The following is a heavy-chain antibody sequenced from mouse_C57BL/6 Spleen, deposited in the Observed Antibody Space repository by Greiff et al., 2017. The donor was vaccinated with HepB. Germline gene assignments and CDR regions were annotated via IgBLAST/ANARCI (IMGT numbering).Heavy chain of an antibody. V-gene: IGHV1-55*01. CDR1: GYTFTSYW. D-gene: IGHD2-5*01. CDR2: IYPGSGST. CDR3: ARDSNYEGYFDY. Sequence: QVQLQQPGAELVKPGASVKMSCKASGYTFTSYWITWVKQRPGQGLEWIGDIYPGSGSTNYNEKFKSKATLTVDTSSSTAYMQLRSLTSEASAVYYCARDSNYEGYFDYWGQGTTLTVSS. J-gene: IGHJ2*01.